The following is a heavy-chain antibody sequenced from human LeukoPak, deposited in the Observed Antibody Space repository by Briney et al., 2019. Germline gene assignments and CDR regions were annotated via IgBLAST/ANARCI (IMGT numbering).Heavy chain of an antibody. V-gene: IGHV3-30-3*01. D-gene: IGHD3-10*01. CDR1: GFVFSTYA. J-gene: IGHJ3*02. CDR2: ILYDGTNQ. Sequence: GRSLRLSCAASGFVFSTYAMHWVRQAPGKGLEWVAVILYDGTNQYYADSVKGRFTISRDNAKNLVFLQMNGLRAEDTAVYYCARGRSITLLRGVAMSDGFDIWGQGAMVAVSS. CDR3: ARGRSITLLRGVAMSDGFDI.